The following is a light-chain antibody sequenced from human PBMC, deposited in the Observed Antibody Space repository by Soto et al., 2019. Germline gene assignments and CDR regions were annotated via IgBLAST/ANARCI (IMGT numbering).Light chain of an antibody. CDR2: EVS. Sequence: QSVLTQPASVSGSPGQSITISCTGTSSDVGGYNYVSWYQQLPGKGPKLMIYEVSNRPSGVSNRFSGSKSGNTATLTISGLQAEDEADYYCSSYTSTTTRVFGTGTKVTAL. CDR1: SSDVGGYNY. V-gene: IGLV2-14*03. J-gene: IGLJ1*01. CDR3: SSYTSTTTRV.